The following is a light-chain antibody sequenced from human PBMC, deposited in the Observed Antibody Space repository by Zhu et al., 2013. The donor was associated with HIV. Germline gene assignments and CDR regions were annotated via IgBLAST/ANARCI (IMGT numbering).Light chain of an antibody. V-gene: IGLV2-8*01. CDR1: SSDVGYYNY. Sequence: QSALTQPPSAAGSPGQTVTISCTGTSSDVGYYNYVSWYQQHPGKVPKLIIYEVTKRPSGVPDRFSGSKSGNTASLTVSGLQAEDEADYYCTSYAGSNNVEVFGGGTKADRP. J-gene: IGLJ3*02. CDR2: EVT. CDR3: TSYAGSNNVEV.